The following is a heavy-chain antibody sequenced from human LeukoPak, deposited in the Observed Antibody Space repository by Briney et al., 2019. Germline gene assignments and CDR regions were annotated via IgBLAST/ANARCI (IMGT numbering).Heavy chain of an antibody. D-gene: IGHD3-3*01. J-gene: IGHJ4*02. CDR3: ASLRFLEWLSGDYFDY. CDR1: GGSFSGYY. Sequence: TSETLSLTCAVYGGSFSGYYWSWIRQPPGKGLEWIGEINHSGSTNYNPSLKSRVTISVDTSKNQFSLKLSSVTAADTAVYYCASLRFLEWLSGDYFDYWGQGTLVTVSP. V-gene: IGHV4-34*01. CDR2: INHSGST.